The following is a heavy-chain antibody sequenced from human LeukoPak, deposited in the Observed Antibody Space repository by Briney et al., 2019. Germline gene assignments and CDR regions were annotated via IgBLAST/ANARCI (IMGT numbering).Heavy chain of an antibody. CDR3: ARGRDPGFYYGMDV. D-gene: IGHD2-21*02. J-gene: IGHJ6*02. V-gene: IGHV3-21*01. Sequence: GGSLRLSCAASGYTFSSYSMNWVRQAPGKGVEWVSSISSSSSYIYYADSVKGRFTISRDNAKNSLYLQMNSLRAEDTAVYYCARGRDPGFYYGMDVWGQGTTVTVSS. CDR2: ISSSSSYI. CDR1: GYTFSSYS.